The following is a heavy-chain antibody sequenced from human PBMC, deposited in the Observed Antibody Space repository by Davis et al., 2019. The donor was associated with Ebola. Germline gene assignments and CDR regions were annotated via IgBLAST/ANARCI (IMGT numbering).Heavy chain of an antibody. CDR2: INHSVST. J-gene: IGHJ6*02. CDR3: ARSAMGVVVPAAILDYYYYYGMDV. Sequence: SETLSLTCAVYGGSFSGYYWSWIRQPPGKGLEWIGEINHSVSTNYNPSLKSRVTISVDTSKNQFSLKPSSVTAADTAVYYCARSAMGVVVPAAILDYYYYYGMDVWGQGTTVTVSS. CDR1: GGSFSGYY. V-gene: IGHV4-34*01. D-gene: IGHD2-2*01.